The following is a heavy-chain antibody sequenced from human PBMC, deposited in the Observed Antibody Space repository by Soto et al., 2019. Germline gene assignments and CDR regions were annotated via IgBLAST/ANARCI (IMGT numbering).Heavy chain of an antibody. CDR1: GYTFTGYY. Sequence: VSVKVSCKASGYTFTGYYMHWVLQAPGQGLEWMGWINPNSGGTNYAQKFQGRVTMTRDTSISTAYMELSRLRSDDTAVYYCAREQVAAAGNAWFDPWGQGTLVTVSS. CDR3: AREQVAAAGNAWFDP. CDR2: INPNSGGT. J-gene: IGHJ5*02. V-gene: IGHV1-2*02. D-gene: IGHD6-13*01.